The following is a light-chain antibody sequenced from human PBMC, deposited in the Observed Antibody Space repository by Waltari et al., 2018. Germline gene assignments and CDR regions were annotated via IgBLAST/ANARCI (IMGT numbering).Light chain of an antibody. CDR1: QDIGKY. V-gene: IGKV1-33*01. CDR2: DTS. Sequence: DIELTQSPASLSASVGDPVTISYQASQDIGKYLNWYQQKPGQAPEVLIYDTSSLQTGVPSRCTGRGTGTYFTFTIIDVQPEDSATYDCQHQNNLPPWTFGRGTKLEI. J-gene: IGKJ2*02. CDR3: QHQNNLPPWT.